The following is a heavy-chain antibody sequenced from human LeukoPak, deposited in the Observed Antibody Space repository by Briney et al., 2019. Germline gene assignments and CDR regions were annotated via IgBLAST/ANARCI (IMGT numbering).Heavy chain of an antibody. Sequence: GGSLRLSCAASGFTFSSYAMSWVRQAPGKGLEWVSAISGSGGSTYYADSVKGRFTISRDNSKNTLYLQMNGLRAEDTAVYYCAKDPKGAVAGFDYWGQGTLVTVSS. CDR2: ISGSGGST. CDR3: AKDPKGAVAGFDY. CDR1: GFTFSSYA. V-gene: IGHV3-23*01. J-gene: IGHJ4*02. D-gene: IGHD6-19*01.